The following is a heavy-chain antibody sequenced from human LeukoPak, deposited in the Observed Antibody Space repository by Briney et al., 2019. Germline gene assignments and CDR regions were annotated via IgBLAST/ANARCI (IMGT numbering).Heavy chain of an antibody. V-gene: IGHV3-21*01. CDR1: GFSFSSYT. CDR2: ISSSSNYI. CDR3: ARVRELYRDY. Sequence: GGSLRLSCVASGFSFSSYTMNWVRQAPGKGLEWVSSISSSSNYIFYADSVKGRFTISRDNAKNSLYLQMNSLRAEDTAVYYCARVRELYRDYWGQGTLVTVSS. J-gene: IGHJ4*02. D-gene: IGHD3-10*01.